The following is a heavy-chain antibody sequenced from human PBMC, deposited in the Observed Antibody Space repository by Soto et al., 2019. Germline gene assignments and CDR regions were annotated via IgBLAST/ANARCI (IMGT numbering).Heavy chain of an antibody. CDR3: VRDGTKTLRDWFDP. Sequence: SETLSLTCTVSGASISGFYWSWIRKSAGKGLEWIGRIYATGTTDYNPSLKSRVMMSVDTSKKQFSLKLRSVTAADTAVYYCVRDGTKTLRDWFDPWGQGIAVTVSS. V-gene: IGHV4-4*07. CDR2: IYATGTT. D-gene: IGHD1-1*01. CDR1: GASISGFY. J-gene: IGHJ5*02.